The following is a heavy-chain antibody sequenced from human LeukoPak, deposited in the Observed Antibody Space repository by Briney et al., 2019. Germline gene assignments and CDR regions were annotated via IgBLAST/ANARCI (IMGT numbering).Heavy chain of an antibody. V-gene: IGHV3-23*01. J-gene: IGHJ4*02. CDR3: AKDAMIVVQAPDY. CDR1: GFTFSSYA. D-gene: IGHD3-22*01. CDR2: ISGSGGST. Sequence: GGSLRLSCAASGFTFSSYAMSWVRQAPGKGLEWVSAISGSGGSTYYADSVKGRFTSSRDNPKNTLYLQMNSLRAEDTAVYYCAKDAMIVVQAPDYWGQGTLVTVSS.